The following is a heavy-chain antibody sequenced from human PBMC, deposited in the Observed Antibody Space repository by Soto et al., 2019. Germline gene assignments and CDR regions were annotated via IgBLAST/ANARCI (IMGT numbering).Heavy chain of an antibody. J-gene: IGHJ4*02. CDR2: IHPSGGGA. CDR3: SRGGHITVVTASFDF. D-gene: IGHD2-21*02. CDR1: ENTFSSYY. Sequence: EASVKVSCKASENTFSSYYLHWVRQAPGQGLEWMGMIHPSGGGATYAQKFLGRVTMTRDTSTSTVFMELSSLRSEDTAIYYCSRGGHITVVTASFDFWGQGTLVTVS. V-gene: IGHV1-46*03.